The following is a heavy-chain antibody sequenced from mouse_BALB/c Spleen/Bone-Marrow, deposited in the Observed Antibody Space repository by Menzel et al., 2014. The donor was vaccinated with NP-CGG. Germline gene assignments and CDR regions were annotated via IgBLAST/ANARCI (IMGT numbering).Heavy chain of an antibody. CDR1: GFTFSDYY. CDR2: ISDGGSYT. Sequence: DVKLQESGGGLVKPGGSLKLSCAASGFTFSDYYMYWVRQTPEKRLEWVATISDGGSYTYYPDSVKGRFTISRDNAKNNLYLQMSSLKSEDTAMYYCANYYGSTRFAYWGQGTLVTVSA. V-gene: IGHV5-4*02. D-gene: IGHD1-1*01. CDR3: ANYYGSTRFAY. J-gene: IGHJ3*01.